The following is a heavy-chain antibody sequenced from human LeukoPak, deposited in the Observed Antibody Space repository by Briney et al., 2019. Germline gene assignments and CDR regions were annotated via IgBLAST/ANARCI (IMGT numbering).Heavy chain of an antibody. V-gene: IGHV3-21*01. CDR2: ISSSSSYI. D-gene: IGHD6-19*01. CDR1: GFKFSSNY. J-gene: IGHJ4*02. Sequence: GGSLRLSCAASGFKFSSNYMNWVRQAPGKGLEWVSSISSSSSYIYYADSVKGRFTISRDNAKNSLYLQMNSLRAEDTAVYYCARDSGAVAGLDYWGQGTLVTVSS. CDR3: ARDSGAVAGLDY.